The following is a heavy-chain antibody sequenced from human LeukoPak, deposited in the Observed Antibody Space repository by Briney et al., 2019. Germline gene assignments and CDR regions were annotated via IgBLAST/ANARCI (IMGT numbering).Heavy chain of an antibody. D-gene: IGHD3-10*01. CDR2: IYSGGST. V-gene: IGHV3-53*04. CDR1: GFTVSSNY. J-gene: IGHJ3*02. Sequence: GGSLRLSCAASGFTVSSNYMSWVRQAPGKGLEWVSVIYSGGSTYYADSVKGRFTISRHNYKNTLYLQMNSVRAEDTAVYYCARGVLLCFGELQAFDIWGQGTMVTVSS. CDR3: ARGVLLCFGELQAFDI.